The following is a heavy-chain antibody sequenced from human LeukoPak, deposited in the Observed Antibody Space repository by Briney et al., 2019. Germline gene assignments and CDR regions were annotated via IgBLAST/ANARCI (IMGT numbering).Heavy chain of an antibody. D-gene: IGHD5-18*01. CDR1: GGSISSGGYY. CDR3: ARVYSYGYYFDY. J-gene: IGHJ4*02. Sequence: SETLSLTCTVSGGSISSGGYYWSWIRQHLGKGLEWIWYIYYSGGTYYNPSLKSRVTISVDTSKNQFYLKLSSVTAADTAVYYCARVYSYGYYFDYWGQGTLVTVSS. CDR2: IYYSGGT. V-gene: IGHV4-31*03.